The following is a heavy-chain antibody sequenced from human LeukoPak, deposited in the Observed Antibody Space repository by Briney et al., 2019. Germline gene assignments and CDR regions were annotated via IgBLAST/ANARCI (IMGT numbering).Heavy chain of an antibody. Sequence: GGSLRLSCAASGFTFSSYAMSWVRQAPEKGLEWVPTISGSGGRTYYADSVKGRFTISRDNSKKTLYLQMNSLRAEDTAIYYCAKALFGDRRVGAFDIWGLGTMLTVSS. CDR2: ISGSGGRT. J-gene: IGHJ3*02. CDR1: GFTFSSYA. CDR3: AKALFGDRRVGAFDI. V-gene: IGHV3-23*01. D-gene: IGHD3-10*02.